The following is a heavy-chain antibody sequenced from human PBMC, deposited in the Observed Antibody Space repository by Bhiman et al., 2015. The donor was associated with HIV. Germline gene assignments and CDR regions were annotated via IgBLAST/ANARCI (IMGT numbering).Heavy chain of an antibody. J-gene: IGHJ6*03. CDR3: ARNHRTSNWLGIYYYYMDV. CDR1: GFTVSGTY. V-gene: IGHV3-66*03. CDR2: IYSGGGT. D-gene: IGHD4-11*01. Sequence: EVQLVESGGGLIQPGGSLRLSCAASGFTVSGTYISWVRQAPGKGLEWVSIIYSGGGTYYADSVEGRFTISRDISKNTVYLQMNSLRGEDSAVYYCARNHRTSNWLGIYYYYMDVWGKGTTVTVSS.